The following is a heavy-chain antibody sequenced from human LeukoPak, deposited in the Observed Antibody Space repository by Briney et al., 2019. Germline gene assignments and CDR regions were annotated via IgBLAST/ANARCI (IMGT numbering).Heavy chain of an antibody. CDR2: TRNKANSYIT. V-gene: IGHV3-72*01. J-gene: IGHJ4*02. D-gene: IGHD1-26*01. Sequence: PGGSLRLSCAASGFTFSDHYMDWVRQAPGNGLEWVGRTRNKANSYITEYAASVKGRFTISRDDSKNSLFLQMNSLKTEDTAVYYCARATYSGTYLFQDYWGQGTLVTVSS. CDR3: ARATYSGTYLFQDY. CDR1: GFTFSDHY.